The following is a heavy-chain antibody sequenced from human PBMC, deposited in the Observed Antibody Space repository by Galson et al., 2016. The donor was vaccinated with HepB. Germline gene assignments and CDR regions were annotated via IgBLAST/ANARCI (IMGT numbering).Heavy chain of an antibody. Sequence: SLRLSCAASGFTFGNCVMSWVRQAPGKGLEWVSSITNIGGNTYYADSVKGRFTISRDNSKNTLYLQMSSLRAEDTALYYCAKVDCGGDCKRFDYWGQGTLVAVSS. J-gene: IGHJ4*02. CDR2: ITNIGGNT. D-gene: IGHD2-21*02. CDR3: AKVDCGGDCKRFDY. CDR1: GFTFGNCV. V-gene: IGHV3-23*01.